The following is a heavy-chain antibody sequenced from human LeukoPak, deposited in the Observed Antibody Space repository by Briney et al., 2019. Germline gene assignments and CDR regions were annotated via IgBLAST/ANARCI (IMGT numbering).Heavy chain of an antibody. J-gene: IGHJ6*03. CDR1: GFTFSSYW. V-gene: IGHV3-7*01. D-gene: IGHD6-13*01. CDR3: ARDYRSSWTYYHYYYMDV. Sequence: PGGSLRLSCAASGFTFSSYWMSWVRQAPGKGLEWVANIKQDGSEKYYVDSVKGRFTISRDNAKNSLYLQMNSLRAEDTAVYYCARDYRSSWTYYHYYYMDVWGKGTTVTVSS. CDR2: IKQDGSEK.